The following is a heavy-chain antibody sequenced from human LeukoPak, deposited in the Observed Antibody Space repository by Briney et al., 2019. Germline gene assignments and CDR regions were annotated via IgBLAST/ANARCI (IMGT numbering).Heavy chain of an antibody. CDR3: ARDCFFACLLDAFDI. CDR1: GYTFTSYG. J-gene: IGHJ3*02. V-gene: IGHV1-18*01. D-gene: IGHD3-9*01. CDR2: ISAYNGNT. Sequence: ASVKVSCKASGYTFTSYGISWVRQAPGQGLEWMGWISAYNGNTNYAQKLQGRVTMTTDTSTSTAYMELRSLRSDDTAVYYCARDCFFACLLDAFDIWGQGTMVTVSS.